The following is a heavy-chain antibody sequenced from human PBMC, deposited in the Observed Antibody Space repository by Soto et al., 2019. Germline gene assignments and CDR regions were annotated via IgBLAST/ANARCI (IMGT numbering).Heavy chain of an antibody. V-gene: IGHV3-33*01. D-gene: IGHD2-21*02. CDR2: IWYDGSNK. CDR1: GFTFSSYG. Sequence: GGSLRLSCAASGFTFSSYGMHWVRQAPGKGLEWVAVIWYDGSNKYYADSVKGRFTISRDNSKNTLYLQMNSLRAEDTAVYYCARPCIGYCYYFDYWGQGTLVTLSS. CDR3: ARPCIGYCYYFDY. J-gene: IGHJ4*02.